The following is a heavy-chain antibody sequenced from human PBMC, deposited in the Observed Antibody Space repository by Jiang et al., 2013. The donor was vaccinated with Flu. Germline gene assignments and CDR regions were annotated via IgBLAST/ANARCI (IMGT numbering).Heavy chain of an antibody. Sequence: GPGLVKPSETLSLTCTVSGGSISSYYWSWIRQPPGKGLEWIGYIYYSGSTNYNPSLKSRVTISVDTSKNQFSLKLSSVTAADTAVYYCARDRSAVRVKYGMDVWGKGTTVTVSS. J-gene: IGHJ6*04. D-gene: IGHD3-10*01. CDR1: GGSISSYY. V-gene: IGHV4-59*01. CDR3: ARDRSAVRVKYGMDV. CDR2: IYYSGST.